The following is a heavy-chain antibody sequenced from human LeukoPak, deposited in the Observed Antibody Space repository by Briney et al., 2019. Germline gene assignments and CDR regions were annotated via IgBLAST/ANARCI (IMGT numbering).Heavy chain of an antibody. J-gene: IGHJ4*02. Sequence: PGGSLGLSCAASGFTFSNYWMHWVRQAPGKGLVWVSRINSDGSSTNYADSVKGRFTISRDNAKNTLYLQMNSLRDEDTAVFYCARGSHDFDYWGQGTLVTVSS. CDR2: INSDGSST. CDR1: GFTFSNYW. V-gene: IGHV3-74*01. CDR3: ARGSHDFDY.